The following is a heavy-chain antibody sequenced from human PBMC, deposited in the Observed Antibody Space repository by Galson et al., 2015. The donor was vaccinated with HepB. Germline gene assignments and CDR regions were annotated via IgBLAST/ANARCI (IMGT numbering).Heavy chain of an antibody. V-gene: IGHV3-23*01. CDR3: ARGSTTVTRHLDY. J-gene: IGHJ4*02. D-gene: IGHD4-17*01. CDR2: FTRSGDHA. Sequence: SLRHSCPASAFNFRSHSMTWARQAPRKGLGWVSIFTRSGDHASHAGSVKGRFTMSRDNSKNTLYLQMNSLRAEDTAVYYCARGSTTVTRHLDYWGQGTLVIVSS. CDR1: AFNFRSHS.